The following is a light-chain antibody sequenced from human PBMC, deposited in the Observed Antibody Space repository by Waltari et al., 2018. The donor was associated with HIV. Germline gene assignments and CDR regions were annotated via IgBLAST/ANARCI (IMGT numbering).Light chain of an antibody. V-gene: IGLV1-47*01. CDR2: WNS. J-gene: IGLJ3*02. CDR3: ASWDDSLSGWV. CDR1: SSNIGSNY. Sequence: SVLTQPPSASRTPGQRVTISCSGSSSNIGSNYVYWYQYFPGATPKLLIYWNSQRPSGVPDRFSGSKSGTSASLAISGLRPEEETDYYCASWDDSLSGWVFGGGTKVTVL.